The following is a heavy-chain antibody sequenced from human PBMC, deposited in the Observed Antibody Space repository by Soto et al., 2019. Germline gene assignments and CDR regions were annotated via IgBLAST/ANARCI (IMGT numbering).Heavy chain of an antibody. CDR1: GFTFSSYD. Sequence: GCLRLAGSASGFTFSSYDMNWVRQAPGKGLEWISYISSTGNNVYYADSVKVRFTISRDNAKNSLSLQMNSLRAEDAAVYYFVIDENGITMSAWGKGTLVTVS. J-gene: IGHJ4*02. CDR2: ISSTGNNV. CDR3: VIDENGITMSA. D-gene: IGHD3-10*02. V-gene: IGHV3-48*03.